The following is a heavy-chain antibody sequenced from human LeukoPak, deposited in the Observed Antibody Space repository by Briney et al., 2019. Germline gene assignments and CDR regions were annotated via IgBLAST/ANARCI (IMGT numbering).Heavy chain of an antibody. D-gene: IGHD2-15*01. V-gene: IGHV3-30-3*01. J-gene: IGHJ6*02. CDR1: GFTFSSYW. CDR3: ARDHSGYCSGGSCYGRAYYYYGMDV. Sequence: GGSLRLSCAASGFTFSSYWMSWVRQAPGKGLEWVAVISYDGSNKYYADSVKGRFTISRDNSKNTLYLQMNSLRAEDTAVYYCARDHSGYCSGGSCYGRAYYYYGMDVWGQGTTVTVSS. CDR2: ISYDGSNK.